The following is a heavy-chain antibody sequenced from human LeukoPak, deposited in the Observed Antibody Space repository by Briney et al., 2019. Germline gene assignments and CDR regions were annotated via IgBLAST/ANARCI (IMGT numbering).Heavy chain of an antibody. Sequence: GGSLRLSCEASGFSLSDYGMNWARQAPGKGLERVSYITKISDKFYADSVKGRFTVSRDNSKNTLYLQMNSLRAEDTAVYYCAKVVAAAIPAYYYYGMDVWGQGTTVTVSS. CDR2: ITKISDK. J-gene: IGHJ6*02. D-gene: IGHD6-13*01. CDR1: GFSLSDYG. V-gene: IGHV3-69-1*01. CDR3: AKVVAAAIPAYYYYGMDV.